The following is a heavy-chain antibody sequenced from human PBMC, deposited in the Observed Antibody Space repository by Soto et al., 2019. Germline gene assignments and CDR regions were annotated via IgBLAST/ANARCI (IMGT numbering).Heavy chain of an antibody. V-gene: IGHV3-74*01. J-gene: IGHJ4*02. CDR1: GFTFSSYW. CDR2: INSDGSST. CDR3: VRVPTGGYAFSLDDY. Sequence: EVQLEESGGGLVQPGGSLRLSCAASGFTFSSYWMHWVRQAPGKGLVWVSRINSDGSSTTYADSVKGRFTISRDNAKNTLYLQMNSLRAEDTAVYYCVRVPTGGYAFSLDDYWGQGTLVTVSS. D-gene: IGHD5-12*01.